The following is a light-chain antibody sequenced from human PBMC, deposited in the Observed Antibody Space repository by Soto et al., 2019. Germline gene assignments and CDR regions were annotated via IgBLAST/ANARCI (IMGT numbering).Light chain of an antibody. CDR1: QTVSIN. J-gene: IGKJ4*01. Sequence: EIVLTQSPATLSLSPGGRATLSCRASQTVSINLAWYQQRPGQAPRLLIYDVSNRATGIPARFSGSGSGTDFTLTSSSLEPEDFAVYYCHQQHDWPLTFGGGTQVEIQ. V-gene: IGKV3-11*01. CDR2: DVS. CDR3: HQQHDWPLT.